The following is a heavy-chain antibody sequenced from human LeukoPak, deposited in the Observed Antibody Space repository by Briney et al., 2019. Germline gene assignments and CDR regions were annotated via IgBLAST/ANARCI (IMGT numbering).Heavy chain of an antibody. Sequence: PSETLSLTCAVYGGSFSGYYWSWIRQPPGKGLEWIGKINHSGSTNYNPSLKSRVTISVDTSKNQFSLKLSSVTAADTAVYYCARGWSYYCDYWGQGTLVTVSS. CDR1: GGSFSGYY. J-gene: IGHJ4*02. D-gene: IGHD1-26*01. V-gene: IGHV4-34*01. CDR3: ARGWSYYCDY. CDR2: INHSGST.